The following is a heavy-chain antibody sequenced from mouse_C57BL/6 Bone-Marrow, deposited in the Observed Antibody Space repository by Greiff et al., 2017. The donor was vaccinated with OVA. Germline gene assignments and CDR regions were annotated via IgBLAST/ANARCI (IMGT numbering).Heavy chain of an antibody. J-gene: IGHJ4*01. CDR1: GYTFTNYW. CDR3: ARYDRYAMDY. CDR2: IYPGGGYT. Sequence: QVQLQQSGAELVRPGTSVKMSCKASGYTFTNYWIGWAKQRPGHGLEWIGDIYPGGGYTNYNEKVKGKATLTADKSSSTAYMQFSSLTSEDSAIYYCARYDRYAMDYWGQGTSVTVSS. V-gene: IGHV1-63*01. D-gene: IGHD2-12*01.